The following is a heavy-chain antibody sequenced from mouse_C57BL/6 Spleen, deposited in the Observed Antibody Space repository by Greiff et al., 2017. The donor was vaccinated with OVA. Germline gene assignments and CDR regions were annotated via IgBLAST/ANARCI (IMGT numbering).Heavy chain of an antibody. Sequence: VQLKESGGGLVKPGGSLKLSCAASGFTFSDYGMHWVRQAPEKGLEWVAYISSGSSTIYYADTVKGRFTISTDNAKNTLFLQMTSLRSEDTAMYYCARKSKRVYYFDYWGQGTTLTVSS. CDR2: ISSGSSTI. CDR1: GFTFSDYG. CDR3: ARKSKRVYYFDY. V-gene: IGHV5-17*01. J-gene: IGHJ2*01. D-gene: IGHD1-3*01.